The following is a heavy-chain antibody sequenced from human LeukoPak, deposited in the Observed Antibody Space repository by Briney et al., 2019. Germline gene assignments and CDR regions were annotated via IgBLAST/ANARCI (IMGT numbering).Heavy chain of an antibody. D-gene: IGHD2-15*01. CDR3: ARGRGYIRYYYYYMDV. CDR1: GGSFSGYY. J-gene: IGHJ6*03. Sequence: SETLSLTCAVYGGSFSGYYWSWIRQPPGKWLEWIGEINHSGSTNYNPSLKSRVTISVDTSKNQFSLKLSSVTAADTAVYYCARGRGYIRYYYYYMDVWDKGTTVTVSS. V-gene: IGHV4-34*01. CDR2: INHSGST.